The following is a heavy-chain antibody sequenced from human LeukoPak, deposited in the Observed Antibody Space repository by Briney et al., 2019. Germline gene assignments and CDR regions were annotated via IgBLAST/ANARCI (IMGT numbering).Heavy chain of an antibody. Sequence: ASVKVSCKASGYTFTGYYMHWVRQAPGQGLEWVGWINPKNGGSTYAQKFQGRVTMTRDTSISTAYMELSRLRSDDTAVYYCARDLGDIVVVVAATYWFDPWGQGTLVTVSS. V-gene: IGHV1-2*02. D-gene: IGHD2-15*01. CDR2: INPKNGGS. J-gene: IGHJ5*02. CDR3: ARDLGDIVVVVAATYWFDP. CDR1: GYTFTGYY.